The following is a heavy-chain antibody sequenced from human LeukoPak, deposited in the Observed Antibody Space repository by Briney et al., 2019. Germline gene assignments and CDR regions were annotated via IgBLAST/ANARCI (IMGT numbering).Heavy chain of an antibody. Sequence: PSETLSLTCTVSGVSIRSSGCYWSWLRQHPGKGLEWIGYIYYSGITYYNPSLKSRLAISVDTSTNQFSLKLSSVTVADTAVYYCAREKYYYDSSGYYQSHFDYWGQGTLVTVSS. V-gene: IGHV4-31*03. CDR3: AREKYYYDSSGYYQSHFDY. D-gene: IGHD3-22*01. CDR2: IYYSGIT. J-gene: IGHJ4*02. CDR1: GVSIRSSGCY.